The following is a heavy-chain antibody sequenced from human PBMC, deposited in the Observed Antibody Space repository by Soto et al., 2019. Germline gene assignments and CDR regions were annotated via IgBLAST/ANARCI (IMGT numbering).Heavy chain of an antibody. V-gene: IGHV3-23*01. CDR3: AKGGYKYGLDP. D-gene: IGHD5-18*01. CDR1: GFTFSSSA. CDR2: ISESGDNT. Sequence: EVQLLESGGGLVQPGGSLRLSCAASGFTFSSSAMSWVRQAPGKGPEWVSAISESGDNTFSADSVKGRFTISRDNTKNTLYLQMNSLRAEDTAVYFCAKGGYKYGLDPWGQGTLVTVSS. J-gene: IGHJ5*02.